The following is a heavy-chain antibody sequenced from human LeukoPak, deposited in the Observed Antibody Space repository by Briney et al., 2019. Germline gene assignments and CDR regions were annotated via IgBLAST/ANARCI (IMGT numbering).Heavy chain of an antibody. CDR1: GFTFSSYS. Sequence: GGSLRLSCAASGFTFSSYSMNWVRQAPGKGLEWVSSISSSSSYIYYADSVKGRFTISRDNAKNSLYLQMNSLRAEDTAVYYCARGTSSRPLGFDPWGQGTLVTVSS. CDR3: ARGTSSRPLGFDP. D-gene: IGHD6-13*01. CDR2: ISSSSSYI. J-gene: IGHJ5*02. V-gene: IGHV3-21*01.